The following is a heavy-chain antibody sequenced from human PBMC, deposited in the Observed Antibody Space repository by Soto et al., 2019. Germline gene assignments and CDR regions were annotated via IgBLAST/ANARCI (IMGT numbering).Heavy chain of an antibody. J-gene: IGHJ3*02. CDR2: ISGSGGST. V-gene: IGHV3-23*01. Sequence: PGGSLRLSCAASGSTFSSYAMSWVRQAPGKGLEWVSAISGSGGSTYYADSVKGRFTISRDNSKNTLYLQMNSLRAEDTAVYYCAKAPRSILRIDAFDIWGQGTMVTVSS. CDR1: GSTFSSYA. D-gene: IGHD3-3*01. CDR3: AKAPRSILRIDAFDI.